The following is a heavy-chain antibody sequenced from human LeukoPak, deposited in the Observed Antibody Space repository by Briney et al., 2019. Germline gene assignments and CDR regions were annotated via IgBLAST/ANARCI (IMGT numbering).Heavy chain of an antibody. V-gene: IGHV3-23*01. D-gene: IGHD2-2*01. CDR2: ISGSGGST. CDR1: GFTFSSCA. Sequence: PGGSLRLSCAASGFTFSSCAMSWVRQAPGKGLEWVSAISGSGGSTYYADSVKGRFTISRDNAKNSLDLQINSLGAEDTAVYYCARGLDCRSTSCYLDNWGQGTLVTVSS. CDR3: ARGLDCRSTSCYLDN. J-gene: IGHJ4*02.